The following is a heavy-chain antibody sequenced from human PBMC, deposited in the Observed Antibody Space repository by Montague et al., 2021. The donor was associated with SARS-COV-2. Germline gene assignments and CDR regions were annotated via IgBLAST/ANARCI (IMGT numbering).Heavy chain of an antibody. J-gene: IGHJ4*02. D-gene: IGHD5-18*01. CDR2: VDCSGNT. CDR3: ARREYSYGWGD. Sequence: SETLSLTCTVTGGPISGSSDYWGWIRQSPGKGLEWIASVDCSGNTYYSPSLKGRLTISVDTSKNQFSLKLNSVTAADTALYYRARREYSYGWGDWGQGTLVTVSS. V-gene: IGHV4-39*01. CDR1: GGPISGSSDY.